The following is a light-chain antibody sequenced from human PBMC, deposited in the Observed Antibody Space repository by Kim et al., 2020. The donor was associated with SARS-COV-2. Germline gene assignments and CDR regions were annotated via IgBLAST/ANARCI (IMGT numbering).Light chain of an antibody. V-gene: IGLV6-57*03. CDR3: QSYDSSIRV. J-gene: IGLJ3*02. CDR1: SGSIASNY. Sequence: GKTVTISCTRSSGSIASNYVQWYQQRPGSAPTTVIYEDNQRPSGVPDRFSGSIDSSSNSASLTISGLKTEDEADYYCQSYDSSIRVFGGGTKLTVL. CDR2: EDN.